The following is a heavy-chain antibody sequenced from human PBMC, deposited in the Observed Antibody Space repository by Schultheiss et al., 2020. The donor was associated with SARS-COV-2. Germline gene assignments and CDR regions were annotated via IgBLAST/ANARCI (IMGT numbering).Heavy chain of an antibody. CDR3: ARVGRDLGNWFDP. V-gene: IGHV4-39*07. J-gene: IGHJ5*02. Sequence: SETLSLTCTVSGGSISSGGYYWSWIRQHPGKGLEWIGSIYYSGSTYYNPSLKSRVTISVDTSKNQFSLKLSSVTAADTAVYYCARVGRDLGNWFDPWGQGTLVTVSS. D-gene: IGHD3-16*01. CDR2: IYYSGST. CDR1: GGSISSGGYY.